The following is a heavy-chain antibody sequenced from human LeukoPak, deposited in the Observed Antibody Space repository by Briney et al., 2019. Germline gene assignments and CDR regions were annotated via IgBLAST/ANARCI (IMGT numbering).Heavy chain of an antibody. D-gene: IGHD4-23*01. Sequence: ASVKVSCKASGGTFSSYAISWVRQAPGQGLEWMGGIIPIFGTANYAQKFQGRVTITTDESTSTAYMELSSLRSEDTAVYYCARPHYGGNSFPYYGMDVWGQGTTVTVSS. V-gene: IGHV1-69*05. J-gene: IGHJ6*02. CDR2: IIPIFGTA. CDR1: GGTFSSYA. CDR3: ARPHYGGNSFPYYGMDV.